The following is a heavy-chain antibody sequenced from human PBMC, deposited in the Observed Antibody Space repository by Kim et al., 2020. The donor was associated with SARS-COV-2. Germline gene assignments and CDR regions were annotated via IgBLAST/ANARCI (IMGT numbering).Heavy chain of an antibody. CDR2: ISGSGGST. J-gene: IGHJ4*02. Sequence: GGSLRLSCAASGFTFSSYAMSWVRQAPGKGLEWVSAISGSGGSTYYADSVKGRFTISRDNSKNTLYLQMNSLRAEDTAVYYCANQAGYSSSWDPYYFDYWGQGTLVTVSS. D-gene: IGHD6-13*01. V-gene: IGHV3-23*01. CDR3: ANQAGYSSSWDPYYFDY. CDR1: GFTFSSYA.